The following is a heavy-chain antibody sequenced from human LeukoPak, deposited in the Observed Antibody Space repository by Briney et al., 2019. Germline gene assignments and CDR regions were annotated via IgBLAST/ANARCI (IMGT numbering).Heavy chain of an antibody. CDR2: IYYDGSNQ. Sequence: TGGSLRLSCVVSGLRFRNYGMHWVRQAPGKGLEWVAVIYYDGSNQYYADSVKGRFTVSRDNAKNTLYLQMDSLRAEDTAVYYCATDRSSGKYYDYWGQGTLATVSS. J-gene: IGHJ4*02. CDR1: GLRFRNYG. V-gene: IGHV3-33*01. D-gene: IGHD1-26*01. CDR3: ATDRSSGKYYDY.